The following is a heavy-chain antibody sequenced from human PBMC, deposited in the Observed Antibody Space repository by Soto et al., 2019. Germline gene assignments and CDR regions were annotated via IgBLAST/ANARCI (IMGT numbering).Heavy chain of an antibody. CDR2: ISYDGSNK. J-gene: IGHJ4*02. D-gene: IGHD3-22*01. CDR1: GFTFSSYG. Sequence: XVSLRLSFAASGFTFSSYGMHWVRQAPGKGLEWVAVISYDGSNKYYADSVKGRFTISRDNSKNTLYLQMNSLRAEDTAVYYCAKDPSRYDSSGYYDYWGQGTLVTVS. V-gene: IGHV3-30*18. CDR3: AKDPSRYDSSGYYDY.